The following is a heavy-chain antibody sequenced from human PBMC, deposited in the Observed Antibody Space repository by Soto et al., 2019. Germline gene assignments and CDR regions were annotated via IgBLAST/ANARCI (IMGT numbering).Heavy chain of an antibody. J-gene: IGHJ4*02. D-gene: IGHD3-10*02. V-gene: IGHV3-15*07. CDR2: IKSKADGATT. CDR1: GFTVSNAW. CDR3: TTGGGTYYVKTDY. Sequence: EVQLVESGGDLVKPGGSLTVSCAASGFTVSNAWMNWVRQAPGKGLEWVGRIKSKADGATTDYAAPVKGRFTISRDDSKNTLYLLMNSLKTEDTSVYYCTTGGGTYYVKTDYWGQGTLVTVSS.